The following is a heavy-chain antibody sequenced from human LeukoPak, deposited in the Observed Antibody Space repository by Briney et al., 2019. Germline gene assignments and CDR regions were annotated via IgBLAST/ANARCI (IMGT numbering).Heavy chain of an antibody. V-gene: IGHV3-66*04. CDR2: IHSGDNT. CDR1: GFTVSNNY. Sequence: GGSLRLSCAASGFTVSNNYMSWVRQAPGKGLEWVSAIHSGDNTYHADSVKGRFTISRDNSKNTLYLQMNSLRAEDTAVYYCARHYYGAASDWGQGTLVTVSS. D-gene: IGHD3-22*01. J-gene: IGHJ4*02. CDR3: ARHYYGAASD.